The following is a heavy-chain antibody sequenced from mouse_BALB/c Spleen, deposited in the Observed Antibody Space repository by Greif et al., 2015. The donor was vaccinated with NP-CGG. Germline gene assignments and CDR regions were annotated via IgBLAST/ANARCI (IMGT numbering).Heavy chain of an antibody. V-gene: IGHV5-6*01. J-gene: IGHJ3*01. CDR1: GFTFSSYG. D-gene: IGHD1-1*01. CDR3: ARQGTTVVEGWFAY. CDR2: ISSGGSYT. Sequence: EVKVVESGGDLVKPGGSLKLSCAASGFTFSSYGMSWVRQTPDKRLEWVATISSGGSYTYYPDSVKGRFTISRDNAKNTLYLQMSSLKSEDTAMYYCARQGTTVVEGWFAYWGQGTLVTVSA.